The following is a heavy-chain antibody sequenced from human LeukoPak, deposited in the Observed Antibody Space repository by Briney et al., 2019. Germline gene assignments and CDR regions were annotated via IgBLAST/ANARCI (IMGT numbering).Heavy chain of an antibody. CDR2: IYYSGST. D-gene: IGHD3-10*01. CDR3: HRERWFGEPREDY. Sequence: SETLSLTCAVSGYSISSSNWWGWIRQPPGKGLEWIGYIYYSGSTYYNPSLKSRVTMSVDTSKNQFSLKLSSVTAADTAVYYCHRERWFGEPREDYWGQGTLVTVSS. CDR1: GYSISSSNW. J-gene: IGHJ4*02. V-gene: IGHV4-28*01.